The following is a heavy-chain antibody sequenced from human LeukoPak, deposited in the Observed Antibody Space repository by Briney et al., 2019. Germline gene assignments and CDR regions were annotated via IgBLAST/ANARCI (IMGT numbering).Heavy chain of an antibody. CDR1: GFTFSSYP. CDR2: ISGSGVST. J-gene: IGHJ4*02. Sequence: GGSLRLSCAASGFTFSSYPMSWVRQAPGKGLEWVSGISGSGVSTNYADSVKGRFTISRDNSKNTLYLQMDSLRAEDTAVYYCAKGFWGQYYFDYWGQGTLVTVSS. D-gene: IGHD3-16*01. CDR3: AKGFWGQYYFDY. V-gene: IGHV3-23*01.